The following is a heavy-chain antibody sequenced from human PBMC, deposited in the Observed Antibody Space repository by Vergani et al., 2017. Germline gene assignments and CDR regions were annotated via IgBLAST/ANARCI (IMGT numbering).Heavy chain of an antibody. V-gene: IGHV4-30-2*01. CDR3: ARGTGELSFTYFDY. Sequence: QVQLQESGPGLVKPSQTLSLTCTVSGGSISSGSYYWSWIRQPAGKGLEWIGYIYHSGSTYYNPSLKSRVTISVDRSKNQFSLKLSSVTAADTAVYYCARGTGELSFTYFDYWGQGTLVTVSS. CDR2: IYHSGST. J-gene: IGHJ4*02. CDR1: GGSISSGSYY. D-gene: IGHD3-16*02.